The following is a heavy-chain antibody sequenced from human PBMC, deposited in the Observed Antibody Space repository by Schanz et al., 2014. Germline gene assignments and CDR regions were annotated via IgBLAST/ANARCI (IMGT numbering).Heavy chain of an antibody. V-gene: IGHV3-53*01. J-gene: IGHJ6*02. D-gene: IGHD2-2*01. CDR2: IYSGGST. CDR1: GFTVSTNY. CDR3: ARGGFYCTSITCQGYYHGMDV. Sequence: EVPLVESGGCLIQPGGSLRLSCAASGFTVSTNYMSWVRQAPGKGLEWVSIIYSGGSTYYADSVKGRFTISRDNSKNTLYLQMNSLRAEDTAVYYCARGGFYCTSITCQGYYHGMDVWGQGTTVTVSS.